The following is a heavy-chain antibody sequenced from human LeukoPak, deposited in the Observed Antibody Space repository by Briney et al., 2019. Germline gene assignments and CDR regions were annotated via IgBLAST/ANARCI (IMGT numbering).Heavy chain of an antibody. CDR1: GFIFSSYA. V-gene: IGHV3-30*04. D-gene: IGHD3-22*01. CDR3: ARGSGYLETFDY. Sequence: LTGGSLRLSCAASGFIFSSYAMHWVRQVPGKGLEWVAVISYDGSNKYYADSVKGRFTISRDNSRNTLYLQMNSLRAEDTAVYYCARGSGYLETFDYWGQGTLVTVSS. CDR2: ISYDGSNK. J-gene: IGHJ4*02.